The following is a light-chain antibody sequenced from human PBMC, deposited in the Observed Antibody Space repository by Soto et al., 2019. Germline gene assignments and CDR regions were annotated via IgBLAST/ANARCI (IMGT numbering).Light chain of an antibody. V-gene: IGKV3-11*01. CDR3: QPYNNWPLT. CDR1: QSVSSY. Sequence: DIVLTASPGTPSFSPREGAHLPCRASQSVSSYLAWYQQKPGQAPRLLIYDASNKATGIPARFSGSGSGTDFTLTISSLEPEDFAVYYCQPYNNWPLTFGGGTKVDI. CDR2: DAS. J-gene: IGKJ4*01.